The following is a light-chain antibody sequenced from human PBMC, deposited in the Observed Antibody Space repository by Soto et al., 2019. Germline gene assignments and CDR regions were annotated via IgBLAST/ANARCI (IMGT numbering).Light chain of an antibody. V-gene: IGKV3-11*01. CDR1: QSVSTY. CDR2: DAS. CDR3: QQRSSWPLT. J-gene: IGKJ4*01. Sequence: EIVLTQSPATLSLSPGERATLSCRASQSVSTYLAWYQQKPGQAPRLLIYDASNRATGIPVRFSGSGSGTDFTLTISSLEPGDFAVYYCQQRSSWPLTFGGGTKVEI.